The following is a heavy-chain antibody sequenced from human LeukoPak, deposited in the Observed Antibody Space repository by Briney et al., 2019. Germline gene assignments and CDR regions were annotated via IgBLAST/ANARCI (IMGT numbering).Heavy chain of an antibody. CDR2: INTDGSSI. V-gene: IGHV3-74*01. J-gene: IGHJ4*02. CDR3: VRGWSDY. D-gene: IGHD2-15*01. Sequence: PGGSLRLSCAVSGFTFSSYWIHWVRQASGKGLVWVSRINTDGSSIGYADSVKGRFTISRDNAKNTLYLQMNSLRVEDTAVYYCVRGWSDYWGQGTLVTVSS. CDR1: GFTFSSYW.